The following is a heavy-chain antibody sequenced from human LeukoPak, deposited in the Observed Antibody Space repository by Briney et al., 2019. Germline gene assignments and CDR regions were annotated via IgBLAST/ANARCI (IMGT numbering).Heavy chain of an antibody. CDR2: MNPNSGNT. CDR1: GYTFTSYD. D-gene: IGHD2-8*01. V-gene: IGHV1-8*01. Sequence: ASVKVSCKASGYTFTSYDINWVRQATGQGLEWMGWMNPNSGNTGYAQKFQGRVTMTRNTSISTAYMELSSLKSEDTAVYYCARGSIVQENYFDYWGQGTLVTVSS. CDR3: ARGSIVQENYFDY. J-gene: IGHJ4*02.